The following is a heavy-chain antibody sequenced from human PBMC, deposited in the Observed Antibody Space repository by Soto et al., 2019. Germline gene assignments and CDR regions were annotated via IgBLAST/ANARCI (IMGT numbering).Heavy chain of an antibody. V-gene: IGHV1-3*01. CDR3: ARLTAFAASGYYRVFDY. CDR1: GYTFTSYA. J-gene: IGHJ4*02. CDR2: INAGNGIT. Sequence: ASVKVSCKASGYTFTSYAMHWVRQAPGQRLEWMGWINAGNGITKYSQKFQGRVTITRDTSASTAYMELSSLRSEDTAVYYCARLTAFAASGYYRVFDYWGQGTLVTVSS. D-gene: IGHD3-9*01.